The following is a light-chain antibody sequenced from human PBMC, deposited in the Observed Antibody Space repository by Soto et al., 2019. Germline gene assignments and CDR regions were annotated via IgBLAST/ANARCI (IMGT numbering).Light chain of an antibody. CDR2: KAS. CDR3: QQYNSYSWT. Sequence: DIQMTQSPPTLSASAGEGFTVTWRASESISSWLAWYQQKPGKAPKLLMYKASSLESGVPSRFSGSGSGTEFTLTISSLQPDDFATYYCQQYNSYSWTFGQGTKVDIK. V-gene: IGKV1-5*03. CDR1: ESISSW. J-gene: IGKJ1*01.